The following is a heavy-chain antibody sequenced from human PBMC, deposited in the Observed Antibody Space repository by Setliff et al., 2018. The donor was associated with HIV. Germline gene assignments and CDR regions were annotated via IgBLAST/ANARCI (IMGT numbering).Heavy chain of an antibody. V-gene: IGHV4-59*11. J-gene: IGHJ6*03. Sequence: SETLSLTCTVSGGSISGHYWSWIRQPPGKGLEWIAYIFYTGSTNYNPSLKSRVTISVDTSKNQFFLKLSSVTAADTAVYYCVRGYCSSTTCYDDYYYMDVWGKGARSPSP. CDR3: VRGYCSSTTCYDDYYYMDV. CDR2: IFYTGST. CDR1: GGSISGHY. D-gene: IGHD2-2*01.